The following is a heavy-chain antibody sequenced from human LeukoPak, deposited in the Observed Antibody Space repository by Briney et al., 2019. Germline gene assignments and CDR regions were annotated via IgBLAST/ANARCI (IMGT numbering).Heavy chain of an antibody. CDR3: ARATPPGLFFDY. Sequence: PGGSLRLSCAASGFTFRTCAMHWVRQAPGNGLEWVAVILYDGTTKYYADSVQGRFTISTDSSNNTLSLEMTSLRPEDTAIYYCARATPPGLFFDYWGQGSLVIVSS. J-gene: IGHJ4*01. CDR2: ILYDGTTK. D-gene: IGHD2-8*02. V-gene: IGHV3-30*04. CDR1: GFTFRTCA.